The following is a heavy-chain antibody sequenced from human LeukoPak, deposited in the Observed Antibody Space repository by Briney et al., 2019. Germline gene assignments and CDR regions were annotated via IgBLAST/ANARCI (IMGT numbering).Heavy chain of an antibody. J-gene: IGHJ4*02. D-gene: IGHD3-22*01. V-gene: IGHV4-39*02. CDR3: ARDHDSSGYYLRPFDY. CDR2: MSYSGST. Sequence: SETLSLTCTVSGGSISSGGYYWTWIRQHPGKGLEWLGSMSYSGSTYYNPSLKSRVTISVDMSKNQFSLKLSSVTAADTAVYYCARDHDSSGYYLRPFDYWGPGTLVTVSS. CDR1: GGSISSGGYY.